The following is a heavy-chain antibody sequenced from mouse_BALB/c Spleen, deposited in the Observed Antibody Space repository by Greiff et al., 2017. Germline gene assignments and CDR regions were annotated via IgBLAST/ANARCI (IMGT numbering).Heavy chain of an antibody. CDR1: GYAFTNYL. Sequence: QVQLQQSGAELVRPGTSVKVSCKASGYAFTNYLIEWVKQRPGQGLEWIGVINPGSGGTNYNEKFKGKATLTADKSSSTAYMQLSSLTSDDSAVYFCARSGYGNYGNYYAMDYWGQGTSVTVSS. V-gene: IGHV1-54*01. D-gene: IGHD2-10*02. CDR3: ARSGYGNYGNYYAMDY. J-gene: IGHJ4*01. CDR2: INPGSGGT.